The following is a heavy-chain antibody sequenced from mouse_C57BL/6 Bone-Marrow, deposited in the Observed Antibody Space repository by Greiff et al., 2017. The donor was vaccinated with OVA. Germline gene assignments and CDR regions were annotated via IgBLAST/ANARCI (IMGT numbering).Heavy chain of an antibody. Sequence: EVLLVESGGGLVKPGGSLKLSCAASGFTFSSYAMSWVRQTPDKRLEWVATISDGGSYTYYPDNVKGRFTISRDNAKNNLYLQMSHLKSEDTAMYYCAREAGNYWGQGTTLTVSS. D-gene: IGHD4-1*01. J-gene: IGHJ2*01. CDR2: ISDGGSYT. CDR1: GFTFSSYA. V-gene: IGHV5-4*01. CDR3: AREAGNY.